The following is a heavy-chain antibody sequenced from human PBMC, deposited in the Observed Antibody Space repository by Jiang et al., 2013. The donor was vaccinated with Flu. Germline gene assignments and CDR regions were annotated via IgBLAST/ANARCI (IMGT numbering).Heavy chain of an antibody. J-gene: IGHJ6*02. V-gene: IGHV4-39*01. Sequence: GSGLVKPSETLSLTCTVSGGSITSISYYWGWIRQPPGKGLEWIGSIYYSGRTYYNPSLKSRVTISVDTSKNQFSLKLSSVTAADTAVYYCARHPIGKGCWSGYFCVDGMDVWGQGTTVTVFS. CDR2: IYYSGRT. CDR1: GGSITSISYY. CDR3: ARHPIGKGCWSGYFCVDGMDV. D-gene: IGHD3-3*01.